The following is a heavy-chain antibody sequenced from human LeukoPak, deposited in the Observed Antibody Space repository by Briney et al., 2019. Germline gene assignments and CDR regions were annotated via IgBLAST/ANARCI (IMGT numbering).Heavy chain of an antibody. Sequence: PSETLSLTCTVSGGSISSYYWSWIRQPPGKGLEWIGYIYTSGSTNYNPSLKSRVTTSVDTSKNQFSLKLSSVTAADTAGYYCARLVDSSSSFVFDYWGQGTLVTVSS. J-gene: IGHJ4*02. D-gene: IGHD6-6*01. CDR3: ARLVDSSSSFVFDY. V-gene: IGHV4-4*09. CDR1: GGSISSYY. CDR2: IYTSGST.